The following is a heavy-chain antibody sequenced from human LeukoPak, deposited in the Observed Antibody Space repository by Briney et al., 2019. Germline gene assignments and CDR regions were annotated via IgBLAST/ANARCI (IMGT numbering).Heavy chain of an antibody. D-gene: IGHD6-13*01. CDR3: ARDHTSSSPSPCGY. V-gene: IGHV3-21*01. J-gene: IGHJ4*02. CDR2: ISSSSSYI. Sequence: PGGSLRLSCAASGFTFSSYAMSWVRQAPGKGLEWVSSISSSSSYIYYADSVKGRFTISRDNAKNSLYLQMNSLRAEDTAVYYCARDHTSSSPSPCGYWGQGTLVTVSS. CDR1: GFTFSSYA.